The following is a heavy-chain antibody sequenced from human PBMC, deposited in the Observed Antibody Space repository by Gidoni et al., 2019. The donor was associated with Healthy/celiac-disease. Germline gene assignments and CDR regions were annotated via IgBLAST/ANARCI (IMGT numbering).Heavy chain of an antibody. CDR2: INAGNGNT. D-gene: IGHD6-13*01. J-gene: IGHJ6*02. CDR1: GYTFTSYA. CDR3: ARAQRQTGYSSSWYPTRYYYYYGMDV. Sequence: QVQLVQSGAEVKKPGASVKVSCKASGYTFTSYAMHWVRQAPGQRLEWMGWINAGNGNTKYSPKFQGRVTITRDTSASTAYMELSSLRSEDTAVYYCARAQRQTGYSSSWYPTRYYYYYGMDVWGQGTTVTVSS. V-gene: IGHV1-3*01.